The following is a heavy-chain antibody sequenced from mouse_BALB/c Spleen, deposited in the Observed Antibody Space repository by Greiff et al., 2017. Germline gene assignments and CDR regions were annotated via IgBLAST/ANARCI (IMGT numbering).Heavy chain of an antibody. Sequence: EVQLQQSGAELVRPGALVKLSCKASGFNIKDYYMHWVKQRPEQGLEWIGWIDPENGNTIYDPKFQGKASITADTSSNTAYLQLSSLTSEDTAVYYCASYDGYYWYFDVWGAGTTVTVSS. J-gene: IGHJ1*01. CDR2: IDPENGNT. D-gene: IGHD2-3*01. CDR3: ASYDGYYWYFDV. V-gene: IGHV14-1*02. CDR1: GFNIKDYY.